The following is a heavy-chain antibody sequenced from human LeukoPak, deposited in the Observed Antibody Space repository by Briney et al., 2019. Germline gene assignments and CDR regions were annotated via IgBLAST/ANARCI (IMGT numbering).Heavy chain of an antibody. J-gene: IGHJ6*02. V-gene: IGHV1-69*13. CDR3: ARDLTQWLVPDYYYYGMDV. CDR1: GGTFSSYA. D-gene: IGHD6-19*01. CDR2: IIPIFGTA. Sequence: ASVKVSCKASGGTFSSYAISWVRQAPGQALEWMGGIIPIFGTANYAQKFQGRVTITADESTSTAYMELSSLRSEDTAVYYCARDLTQWLVPDYYYYGMDVWGLGTTVTVSS.